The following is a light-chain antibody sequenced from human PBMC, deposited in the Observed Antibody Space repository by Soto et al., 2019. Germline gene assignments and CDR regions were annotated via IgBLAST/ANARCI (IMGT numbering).Light chain of an antibody. J-gene: IGKJ5*01. V-gene: IGKV1-12*01. CDR1: QGISSW. CDR2: AAS. Sequence: DIQMTQSPSSVSASVADRVTITCRASQGISSWLAWYQQKTGKAPKLLIYAASSLQSGVPSRFSGSGSGTDLNLTISSLQPEDVAVYYCQQYHQWPITFGQGTRLEIK. CDR3: QQYHQWPIT.